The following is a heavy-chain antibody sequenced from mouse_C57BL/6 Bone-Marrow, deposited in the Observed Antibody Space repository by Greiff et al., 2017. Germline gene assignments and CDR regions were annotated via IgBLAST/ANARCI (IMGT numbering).Heavy chain of an antibody. CDR3: ESLIAAVVGTYAMDY. CDR2: INPSSGYT. D-gene: IGHD1-1*01. V-gene: IGHV1-7*01. Sequence: VQLQQSGAELAKPGASVKLSCKASGYTFTSYWMHWVKQRPGQGLEWIGYINPSSGYTKYNQKFKDKATLTADKSSSTAYVQLSSLTYEDSAVYYYESLIAAVVGTYAMDYWGQGTSVTVSS. CDR1: GYTFTSYW. J-gene: IGHJ4*01.